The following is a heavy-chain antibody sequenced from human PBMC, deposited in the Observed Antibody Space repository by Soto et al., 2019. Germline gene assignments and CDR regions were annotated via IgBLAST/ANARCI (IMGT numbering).Heavy chain of an antibody. Sequence: QVQLVQSGAEVKKPGASVKVSCKASGYTFTSYDINWVRQATGQGLEWMGWMNPTSGNTGYAQKFQGRVTMTRNTSISTAYMERSSLRSEDTAVYYCARERSAAGTGWFDPWGQGTLVTVSS. CDR1: GYTFTSYD. CDR2: MNPTSGNT. J-gene: IGHJ5*02. D-gene: IGHD6-13*01. V-gene: IGHV1-8*01. CDR3: ARERSAAGTGWFDP.